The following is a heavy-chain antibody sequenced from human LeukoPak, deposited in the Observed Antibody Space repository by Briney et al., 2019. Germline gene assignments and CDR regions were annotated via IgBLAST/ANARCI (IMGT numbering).Heavy chain of an antibody. CDR2: INHSGST. Sequence: SETLSLTCAVYGGSFSGYYWSWIRQPPGKGLEWIGEINHSGSTNYNPSLKSRVTISVDTSKNQFSLKLSSVTAADTAVYYCARGRKPLWFGELLLDYWGQGTLVTVSS. CDR3: ARGRKPLWFGELLLDY. CDR1: GGSFSGYY. V-gene: IGHV4-34*01. J-gene: IGHJ4*02. D-gene: IGHD3-10*01.